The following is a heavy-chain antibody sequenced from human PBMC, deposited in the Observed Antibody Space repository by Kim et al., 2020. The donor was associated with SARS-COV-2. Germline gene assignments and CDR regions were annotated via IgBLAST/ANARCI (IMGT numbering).Heavy chain of an antibody. J-gene: IGHJ6*02. CDR2: ISGSGGST. V-gene: IGHV3-23*01. CDR3: AKELTGVLWFGELVWGEYYYGMDV. D-gene: IGHD3-10*01. CDR1: GFTFSSYA. Sequence: GGSLRLSCAASGFTFSSYAMSWVRQAPGKGLEWVSAISGSGGSTYYADSVKGRFTISRDNSKNTLYLQMNSLRAEDTAVYYCAKELTGVLWFGELVWGEYYYGMDVWGQGTTVTVSS.